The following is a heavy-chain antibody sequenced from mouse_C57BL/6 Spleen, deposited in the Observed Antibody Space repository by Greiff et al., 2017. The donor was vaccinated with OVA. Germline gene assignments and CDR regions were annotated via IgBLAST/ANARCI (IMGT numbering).Heavy chain of an antibody. V-gene: IGHV5-4*01. Sequence: EVKLVESGGGLVKPGGSLKLSCAASGFTFSSYAMSWVRQTPEKRLEWVATISDGGSYTYYPDNVKGRFTISRDNAKNNLYLQMSHLKSEDTAMYYCARDGDLCLDYWGQGTTLTVSS. J-gene: IGHJ2*01. CDR1: GFTFSSYA. CDR3: ARDGDLCLDY. D-gene: IGHD2-3*01. CDR2: ISDGGSYT.